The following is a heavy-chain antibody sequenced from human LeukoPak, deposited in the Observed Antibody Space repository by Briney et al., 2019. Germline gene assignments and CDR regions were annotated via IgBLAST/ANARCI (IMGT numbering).Heavy chain of an antibody. CDR2: IYHSGST. CDR1: GGSISSSNW. Sequence: PSETLSLTCAVSGGSISSSNWWSWVRPPPGKGLEWIGEIYHSGSTNYNPSLKSRVTISEDNSKNQFSLQLGTVIATDTAVYYCVSPLGFSYGYFDYWGQGTLVTVSS. D-gene: IGHD5-18*01. V-gene: IGHV4-4*02. J-gene: IGHJ4*02. CDR3: VSPLGFSYGYFDY.